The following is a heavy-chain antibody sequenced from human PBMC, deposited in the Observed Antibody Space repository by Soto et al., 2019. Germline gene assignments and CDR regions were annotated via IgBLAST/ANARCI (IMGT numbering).Heavy chain of an antibody. J-gene: IGHJ6*02. D-gene: IGHD6-19*01. CDR1: GFTFTSSA. Sequence: SVKVSCKASGFTFTSSAVQWVRQARGQRLEWIGWIVVGSGNTNYAQKFQERGTITRDMSTSTAYMELSSLRSEDTAVYYCAVHSSGWSYYYYGMDVWGQGTTVTVSS. CDR2: IVVGSGNT. V-gene: IGHV1-58*01. CDR3: AVHSSGWSYYYYGMDV.